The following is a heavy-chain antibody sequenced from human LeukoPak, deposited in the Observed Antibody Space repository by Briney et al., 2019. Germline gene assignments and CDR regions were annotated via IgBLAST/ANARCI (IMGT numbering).Heavy chain of an antibody. CDR2: ISYDGSNK. D-gene: IGHD6-19*01. V-gene: IGHV3-30*18. J-gene: IGHJ4*02. Sequence: GRSLRLSCAASGFTFSSYGMHWVRQAPGKGLEWVAVISYDGSNKYYADSVKGRSTISRDNSKNTLYLQMNSLRAEDTAVYYCAKEPGSGWYYFDYWGQGTLVTVSS. CDR1: GFTFSSYG. CDR3: AKEPGSGWYYFDY.